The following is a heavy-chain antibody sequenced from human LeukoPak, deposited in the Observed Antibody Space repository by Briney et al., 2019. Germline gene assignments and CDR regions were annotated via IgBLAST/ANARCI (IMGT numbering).Heavy chain of an antibody. V-gene: IGHV3-23*01. CDR2: IGASGADT. J-gene: IGHJ6*02. CDR1: GFSFSTYA. Sequence: PGGSLRLSCAASGFSFSTYAMNWVRRAPGKGLEWVSTIGASGADTFYADSVKGRFTISRDNSKNSLYLQMNSLRTEDTALYYCAKASATPYYYYYYGMDVWGQGTTVTVSS. D-gene: IGHD2-15*01. CDR3: AKASATPYYYYYYGMDV.